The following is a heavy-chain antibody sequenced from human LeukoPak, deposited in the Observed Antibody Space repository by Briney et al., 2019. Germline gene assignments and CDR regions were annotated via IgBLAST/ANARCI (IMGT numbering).Heavy chain of an antibody. J-gene: IGHJ4*02. Sequence: SGGSLRLSCAASGFTVSSNYMSWVRQAPGKGLEWVAFIRYDGSNKYYADSVKGRFTISRDNSKNTLYLQMNSLRAEDTAVYYCAKDMGRRSIAVDGPKYRSAWYLDYWGQGTLVTVSS. V-gene: IGHV3-30*02. CDR2: IRYDGSNK. CDR3: AKDMGRRSIAVDGPKYRSAWYLDY. CDR1: GFTVSSNY. D-gene: IGHD6-13*01.